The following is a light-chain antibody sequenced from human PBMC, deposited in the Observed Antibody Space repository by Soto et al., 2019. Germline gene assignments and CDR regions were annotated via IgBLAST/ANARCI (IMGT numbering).Light chain of an antibody. V-gene: IGLV2-23*01. CDR2: ATS. CDR1: SSDVGTYNL. Sequence: QSALTQPAAVSGSPGQSITISCTGTSSDVGTYNLVSWYQQYPGKAPKLMIYATSKRPSGVSNRFSGSKSGDTASLTISGLQAEDEADYYCTSFARGSTLVFGGGTKL. CDR3: TSFARGSTLV. J-gene: IGLJ3*02.